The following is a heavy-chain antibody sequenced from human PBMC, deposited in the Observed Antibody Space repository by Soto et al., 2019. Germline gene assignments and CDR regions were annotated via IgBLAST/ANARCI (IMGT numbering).Heavy chain of an antibody. CDR3: ARKPIYHFFAGYYSVDY. CDR2: INHSGTT. V-gene: IGHV4-34*01. J-gene: IGHJ4*02. CDR1: GGSFSDYY. Sequence: QVQLRQWGAGLLKPSETLSLTCAVFGGSFSDYYWTWIRQPPGKGLEWIGEINHSGTTSYNPCIKKRLTISVYTTNNQFSLKLSSVTAADTAVYYCARKPIYHFFAGYYSVDYWGQGTLVTVSS. D-gene: IGHD3-9*01.